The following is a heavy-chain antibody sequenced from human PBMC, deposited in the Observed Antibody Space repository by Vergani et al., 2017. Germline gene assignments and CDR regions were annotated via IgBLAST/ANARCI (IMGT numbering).Heavy chain of an antibody. J-gene: IGHJ4*02. CDR1: GFTFSSYA. D-gene: IGHD5-24*01. CDR3: AKVSRDGYNLYQFDY. CDR2: IRGSGGST. Sequence: EVLLLESGGGLVQPGGSLRLSCAASGFTFSSYALSWVRQAPGRGLEWVSGIRGSGGSTYYADSVKGRFTISRDNSKNTLYLQMNSLRAEDTAVYYCAKVSRDGYNLYQFDYWGQGTLVTVSS. V-gene: IGHV3-23*01.